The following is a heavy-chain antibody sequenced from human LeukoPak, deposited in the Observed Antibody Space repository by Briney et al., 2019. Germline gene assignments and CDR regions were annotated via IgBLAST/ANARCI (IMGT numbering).Heavy chain of an antibody. CDR3: ASILGSGSHNDY. J-gene: IGHJ4*02. CDR1: GFTFSGYV. V-gene: IGHV3-23*01. D-gene: IGHD3-10*01. CDR2: ISGSGGST. Sequence: PGGSLRLSCAASGFTFSGYVMTWVRQAPGKGLEWVSTISGSGGSTYYADSVKGRFTISRDNSKNTLFLQLNSLRAEDTAVYYCASILGSGSHNDYWGQGTLATVSS.